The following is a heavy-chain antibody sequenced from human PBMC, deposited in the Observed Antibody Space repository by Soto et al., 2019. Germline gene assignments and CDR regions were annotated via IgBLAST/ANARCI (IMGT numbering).Heavy chain of an antibody. Sequence: QVQLVQSGAEVREPGASVKVSCKASGYSFTSLDINWVRQTAGQGLEWRGWMEPSTGRTGYAQKFQGRVTMTMDTSINTADMELTTLTSDDTAFYYCARGVRAGFDYWGQGTLVIVSS. CDR2: MEPSTGRT. CDR3: ARGVRAGFDY. J-gene: IGHJ4*02. CDR1: GYSFTSLD. V-gene: IGHV1-8*01.